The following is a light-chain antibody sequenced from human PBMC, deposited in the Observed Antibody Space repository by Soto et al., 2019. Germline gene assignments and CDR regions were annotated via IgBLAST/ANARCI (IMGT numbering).Light chain of an antibody. CDR1: QGISSY. Sequence: AIRMTPSPSSFSASTGDRVTITCRASQGISSYLAWYQQKPGKAPKLLIYAASTLQSGVPSRFSGIGSGTAFSLTISCLQSDDLATYYCQQYYSYSRTFGPGPKVGIK. V-gene: IGKV1-8*01. J-gene: IGKJ3*01. CDR3: QQYYSYSRT. CDR2: AAS.